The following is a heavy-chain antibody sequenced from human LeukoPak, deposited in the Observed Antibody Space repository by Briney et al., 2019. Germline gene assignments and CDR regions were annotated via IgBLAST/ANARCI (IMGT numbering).Heavy chain of an antibody. J-gene: IGHJ4*02. V-gene: IGHV4-59*08. CDR2: IYYSGST. CDR3: ARHRGIAAAGTWVDY. Sequence: SETLSLTCTVSGGSISSYYWSWIRQPPGKGLEWIGYIYYSGSTNYNPSLKSRVTISVDTSKNQFSLKLSSVTAADTAVYYCARHRGIAAAGTWVDYWGQGTLVTVSS. CDR1: GGSISSYY. D-gene: IGHD6-13*01.